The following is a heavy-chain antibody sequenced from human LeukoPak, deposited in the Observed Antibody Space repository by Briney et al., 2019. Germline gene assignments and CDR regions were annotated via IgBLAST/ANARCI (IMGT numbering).Heavy chain of an antibody. V-gene: IGHV3-23*01. CDR3: AKDYVWGSYRYDAFDI. D-gene: IGHD3-16*02. J-gene: IGHJ3*02. Sequence: GGSLRLSCAASGFTFSSYAMSWVRQAPGKRLEWVSAISGSGGSTYYADSVKGRFTISRDNSKNTLYLQMNSLRAEDTAVYYCAKDYVWGSYRYDAFDIWGQGTMVTVSS. CDR1: GFTFSSYA. CDR2: ISGSGGST.